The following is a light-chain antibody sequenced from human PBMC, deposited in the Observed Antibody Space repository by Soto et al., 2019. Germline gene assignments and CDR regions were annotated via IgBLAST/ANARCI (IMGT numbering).Light chain of an antibody. V-gene: IGKV3-15*01. CDR2: RAS. CDR3: QQYQTLWT. CDR1: QTIYSN. J-gene: IGKJ1*01. Sequence: IDMTQSPSTLSVSPLERATLSFMSSQTIYSNVACYQQRPGQPPRLLKYRASSRATGIPARFSGSGSGTEFTLTSNSLQSEDFAVYYCQQYQTLWTFGQGTKVDIK.